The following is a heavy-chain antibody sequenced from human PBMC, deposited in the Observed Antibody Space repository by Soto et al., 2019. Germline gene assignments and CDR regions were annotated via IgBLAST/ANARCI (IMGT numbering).Heavy chain of an antibody. D-gene: IGHD6-13*01. Sequence: SLRLSCAASGFSCSSYGMHWVRQAPGKGLEWVAVIWHDGSKKYYADSVKGRLIISRDNSKNTLYVQINSLRAEDTAVYFCARGSIVAAEYGMDVWGQGTTVTVSS. J-gene: IGHJ6*02. CDR1: GFSCSSYG. V-gene: IGHV3-33*01. CDR2: IWHDGSKK. CDR3: ARGSIVAAEYGMDV.